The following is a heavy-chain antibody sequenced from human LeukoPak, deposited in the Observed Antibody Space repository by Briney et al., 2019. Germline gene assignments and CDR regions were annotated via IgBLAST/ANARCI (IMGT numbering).Heavy chain of an antibody. CDR2: ILYDGSNQ. D-gene: IGHD3-9*01. J-gene: IGHJ4*02. CDR1: GFTFSNFA. Sequence: GGSLRLSCAASGFTFSNFAMHWVRQAPGKGLEWVAIILYDGSNQYYADSVKGRFTISRDSSQNTLYLQMNSLRAEDTAVYYCARELTGYWQQYWGQGTLVTVSS. CDR3: ARELTGYWQQY. V-gene: IGHV3-30*04.